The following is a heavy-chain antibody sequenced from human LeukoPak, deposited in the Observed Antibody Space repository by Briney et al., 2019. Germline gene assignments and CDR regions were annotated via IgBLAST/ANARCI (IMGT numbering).Heavy chain of an antibody. Sequence: GGSLRLSCAASGFTFSSYGMHWVRQAPGKGLEWVSTISGSGGSTYYADSVKGRFTISRDNSKNTLYLQMNSLRAEDTAVYYCARDRGVWGSYRLELVYWGQGTLVTVSS. V-gene: IGHV3-23*01. CDR1: GFTFSSYG. D-gene: IGHD3-16*02. J-gene: IGHJ4*02. CDR2: ISGSGGST. CDR3: ARDRGVWGSYRLELVY.